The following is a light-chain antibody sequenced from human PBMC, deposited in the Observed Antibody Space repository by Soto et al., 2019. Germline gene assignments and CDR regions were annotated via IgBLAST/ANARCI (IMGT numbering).Light chain of an antibody. Sequence: EIVLTQSPGTLSLSPGERATLSCRASQSVRSSNLAWYQQKPGQAPRLLIYGASSRATGIPHRFSGSGSGTDFTLTISRLEPEDCAVYYCQQYGSSPSTFGQGTKVEIK. V-gene: IGKV3-20*01. CDR3: QQYGSSPST. CDR1: QSVRSSN. CDR2: GAS. J-gene: IGKJ1*01.